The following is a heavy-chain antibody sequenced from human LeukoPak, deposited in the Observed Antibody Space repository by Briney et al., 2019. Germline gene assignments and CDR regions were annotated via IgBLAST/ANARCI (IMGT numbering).Heavy chain of an antibody. CDR1: GFTVSNNY. V-gene: IGHV3-66*01. D-gene: IGHD5-18*01. J-gene: IGHJ5*02. CDR3: ARGGGYSNAYNWFGP. Sequence: GGSLRLSCAVSGFTVSNNYMSWVRQAPGEGLEWVSVIYSGGNTYYADSVRGRFTISRDNAKNSLYLQMNNLRAEDTALYYCARGGGYSNAYNWFGPWGQGTLVTVSS. CDR2: IYSGGNT.